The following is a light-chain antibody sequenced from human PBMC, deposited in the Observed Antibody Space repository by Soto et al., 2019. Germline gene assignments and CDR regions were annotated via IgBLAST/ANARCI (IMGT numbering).Light chain of an antibody. CDR1: QTISSW. Sequence: DIQMTQSPSTLSGSVGDRVTITCRASQTISSWLAWYQQKPGKAPNLLIYKASSLESGVPSRFSGSGSGTEFTLTISSLQPDDFATYYCQQYNSYSQWTFGQGTRLEIK. J-gene: IGKJ5*01. V-gene: IGKV1-5*03. CDR3: QQYNSYSQWT. CDR2: KAS.